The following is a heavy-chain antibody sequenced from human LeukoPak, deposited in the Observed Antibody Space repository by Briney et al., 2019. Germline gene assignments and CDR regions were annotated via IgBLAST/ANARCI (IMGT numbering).Heavy chain of an antibody. D-gene: IGHD5-12*01. J-gene: IGHJ4*01. CDR2: IDGSGQTT. CDR3: AKVATWTYFDS. Sequence: GGSLRLSCAASGLTFSSSALGWVRQAPGKGPGWVSVIDGSGQTTYYADSVKGRFTISRDSSKSTLYLQLTSLRVEDTAVYYCAKVATWTYFDSWGQGTLVTVSS. V-gene: IGHV3-23*01. CDR1: GLTFSSSA.